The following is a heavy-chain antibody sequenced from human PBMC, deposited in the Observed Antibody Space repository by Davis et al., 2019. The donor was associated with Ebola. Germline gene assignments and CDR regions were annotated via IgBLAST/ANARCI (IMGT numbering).Heavy chain of an antibody. V-gene: IGHV4-39*01. CDR2: IYYSGST. CDR3: ARHGIYRFDP. Sequence: PGGSLRLSCTVSGGSISSSSYYWGWIRRPPGKGLEWIGSIYYSGSTYYNPSLKSRVTISVDTSKNQFSLKLSSVTAADTAVYYCARHGIYRFDPWGQGTLVTVSS. D-gene: IGHD1-1*01. CDR1: GGSISSSSYY. J-gene: IGHJ5*02.